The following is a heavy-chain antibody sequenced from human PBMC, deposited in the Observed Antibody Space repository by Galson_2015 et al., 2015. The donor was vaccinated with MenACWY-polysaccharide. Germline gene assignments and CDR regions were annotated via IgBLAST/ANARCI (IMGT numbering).Heavy chain of an antibody. Sequence: SEPLSLTCAVSGYSISSGYYWGCIRQPPGKGLEWIGSIYHSGSTYYNPSLKSRVTISVDTSKNQFSLKLSSVTAADTAVYYCARVEKYSGSYYILHWGQGTLVTVSS. D-gene: IGHD1-26*01. J-gene: IGHJ4*02. CDR1: GYSISSGYY. V-gene: IGHV4-38-2*01. CDR2: IYHSGST. CDR3: ARVEKYSGSYYILH.